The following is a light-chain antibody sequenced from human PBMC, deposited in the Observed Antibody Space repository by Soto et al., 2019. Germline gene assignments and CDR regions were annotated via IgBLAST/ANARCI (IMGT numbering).Light chain of an antibody. CDR1: QSISSW. CDR3: QKYGSSSIT. V-gene: IGKV1-5*03. CDR2: KAS. J-gene: IGKJ5*01. Sequence: IQMTQSPSTLSASVGERVTITCRASQSISSWLAWYQQKSGKAPNLLIYKASSLESGVPSRFSGSGSGTEFTLTISRLEPEDFAVYYCQKYGSSSITFGQGTRLEIK.